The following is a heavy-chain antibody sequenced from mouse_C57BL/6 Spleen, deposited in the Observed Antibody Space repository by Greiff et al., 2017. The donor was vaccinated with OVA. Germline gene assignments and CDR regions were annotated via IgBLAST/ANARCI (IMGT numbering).Heavy chain of an antibody. V-gene: IGHV7-3*01. CDR2: IRNKANGYTT. J-gene: IGHJ1*03. CDR1: GFTFTDYY. D-gene: IGHD2-1*01. CDR3: ARSYGNYGYFDV. Sequence: EVKLVESGGGLVQPGGSLSLSCAASGFTFTDYYMSWVRQPPGKALEWLGFIRNKANGYTTEYSASVKGRFTISRDNSQSILYLQMNALRAEDSATYYCARSYGNYGYFDVWGTGTTVTVSS.